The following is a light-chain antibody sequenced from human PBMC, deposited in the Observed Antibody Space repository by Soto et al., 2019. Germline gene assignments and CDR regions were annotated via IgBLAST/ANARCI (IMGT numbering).Light chain of an antibody. V-gene: IGLV2-14*01. J-gene: IGLJ1*01. CDR2: EVS. CDR3: SSYTSSSTLDV. CDR1: SSDVGRYNY. Sequence: QSALTQPRSVSGSPGQSVTISCTGTSSDVGRYNYVSWYQQHPGKAPKLMIYEVSNRPSGVSNRFSGSKSGNTASLTISGLQAEDEADYYCSSYTSSSTLDVFGTGTKVTVL.